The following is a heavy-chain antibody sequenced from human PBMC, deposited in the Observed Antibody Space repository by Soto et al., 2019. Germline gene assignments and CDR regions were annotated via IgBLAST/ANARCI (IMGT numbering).Heavy chain of an antibody. CDR3: ARVTDSSGWYWAFDI. D-gene: IGHD6-19*01. CDR1: GFTFSSYG. J-gene: IGHJ3*02. V-gene: IGHV3-33*01. CDR2: IWYDGSNK. Sequence: PGGSLRLSCAASGFTFSSYGMHWVRQAPGKGLEWVAIIWYDGSNKFYVDYVKGRFTISRDNSKNTLFLQMNSLRAEDTVLYYCARVTDSSGWYWAFDIWGQGTMVTVSS.